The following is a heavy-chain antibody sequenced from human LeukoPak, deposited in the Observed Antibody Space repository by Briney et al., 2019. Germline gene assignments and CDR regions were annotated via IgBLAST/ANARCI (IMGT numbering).Heavy chain of an antibody. Sequence: SETLSLTCTVSGGSISSGSYYWYWIRQPAGKGLEWIGRIYTSGSTNYNPSLKSRVTISLNTSKNQFSLKLTSVTAADTAMYYCARRPTAGRRTFDFWGQGTMVTVSS. V-gene: IGHV4-61*02. CDR3: ARRPTAGRRTFDF. CDR1: GGSISSGSYY. J-gene: IGHJ3*01. CDR2: IYTSGST. D-gene: IGHD6-13*01.